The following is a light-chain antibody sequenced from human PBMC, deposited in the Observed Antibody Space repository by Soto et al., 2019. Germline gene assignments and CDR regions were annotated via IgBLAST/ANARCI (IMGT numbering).Light chain of an antibody. CDR3: ISYTNRQSYL. V-gene: IGLV2-14*01. CDR1: SSDIGSYNH. Sequence: QSALTQPASVSGSPGQSITISCSGTSSDIGSYNHVAWYQQFPGKSPKLMIYAVSDRPPGVSDRFSGSKSDITASLTISVLETEDEADYYYISYTNRQSYLFGTGTKSPA. CDR2: AVS. J-gene: IGLJ1*01.